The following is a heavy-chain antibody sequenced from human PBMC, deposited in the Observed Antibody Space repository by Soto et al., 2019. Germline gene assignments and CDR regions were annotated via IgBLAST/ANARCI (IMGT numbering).Heavy chain of an antibody. J-gene: IGHJ4*02. D-gene: IGHD2-8*01. CDR3: ASFCHGRRCPEH. V-gene: IGHV4-59*01. CDR1: GASIGGYY. CDR2: IYYSGSS. Sequence: LEPLSLTCSVAGASIGGYYGSWIRQPPGKGLEWIGYIYYSGSSLYNPSLKSRVTFSIDTSKNQISLKLRSVTAADTAVYFCASFCHGRRCPEHWSQRTLVTVS.